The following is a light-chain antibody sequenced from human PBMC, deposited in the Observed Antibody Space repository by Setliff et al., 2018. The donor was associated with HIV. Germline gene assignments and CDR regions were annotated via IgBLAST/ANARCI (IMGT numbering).Light chain of an antibody. CDR3: CSYAGASIQDI. V-gene: IGLV2-23*02. J-gene: IGLJ1*01. CDR1: SSDIGTYNL. Sequence: QSALAQPASVSGSPGQSITISRTGTSSDIGTYNLVSWYQQHPGKAPKVIIYEVNKRPSGVSNRFSASKSGNTASLTISGLQAEDEAEYYCCSYAGASIQDIFGVGTRSPS. CDR2: EVN.